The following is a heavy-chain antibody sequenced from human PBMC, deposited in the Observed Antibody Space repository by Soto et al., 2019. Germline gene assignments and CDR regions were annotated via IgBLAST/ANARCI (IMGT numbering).Heavy chain of an antibody. CDR3: ARGRYCLTGRCFPNWFDS. V-gene: IGHV4-30-4*01. CDR2: IYKSATT. CDR1: GDSISSLDYF. J-gene: IGHJ5*01. D-gene: IGHD7-27*01. Sequence: SETLSLTCSVSGDSISSLDYFWAWIRQPPGQALEYIGYIYKSATTYYNPSFESRVAISVDTSKSQFSLNVTSVTAADAAVYFCARGRYCLTGRCFPNWFDSWGQGALVTVSS.